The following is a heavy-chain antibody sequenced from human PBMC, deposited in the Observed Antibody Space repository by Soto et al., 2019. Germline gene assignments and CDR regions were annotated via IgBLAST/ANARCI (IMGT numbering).Heavy chain of an antibody. Sequence: SETLSLTCTVSGGSISSGGYYWSWIRQHPGKGLEWLGYIYYRGSTYYNPSLKSRVTISVDTSKNQFSLKLSSVTAADTAVYYCARSGVDYDSSGYPSAWFDPWGQGTLVTVSS. CDR1: GGSISSGGYY. J-gene: IGHJ5*02. D-gene: IGHD3-22*01. CDR2: IYYRGST. CDR3: ARSGVDYDSSGYPSAWFDP. V-gene: IGHV4-31*03.